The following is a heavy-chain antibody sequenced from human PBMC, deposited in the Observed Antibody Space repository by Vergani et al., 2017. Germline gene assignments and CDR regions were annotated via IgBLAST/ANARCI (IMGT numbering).Heavy chain of an antibody. CDR2: IHYSENP. D-gene: IGHD6-19*01. Sequence: QVQLQESGPGLVKFSETLSLTCSVSFDSIRNLYCNWIRQPQGKGLEWIGSIHYSENPNYNPSLKTRVTISVDTSKNQFSLTLTSVTAADTAVYYCASYTHSGQRADRWGQGILVTVTS. J-gene: IGHJ5*02. V-gene: IGHV4-59*11. CDR3: ASYTHSGQRADR. CDR1: FDSIRNLY.